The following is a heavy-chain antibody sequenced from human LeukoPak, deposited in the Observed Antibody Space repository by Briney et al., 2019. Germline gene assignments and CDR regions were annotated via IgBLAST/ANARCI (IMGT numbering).Heavy chain of an antibody. V-gene: IGHV4-59*08. D-gene: IGHD1-26*01. CDR3: ARQTGSYFSYFDY. CDR2: IYYSGST. Sequence: SETLSLTCTVSGGSISSYYWSWIRQPPGKGLEWIGYIYYSGSTNHNPSLKSRVTISVDTSKNQFTLKLSSVTAADTAVYYCARQTGSYFSYFDYWGQGTLVAVSS. J-gene: IGHJ4*02. CDR1: GGSISSYY.